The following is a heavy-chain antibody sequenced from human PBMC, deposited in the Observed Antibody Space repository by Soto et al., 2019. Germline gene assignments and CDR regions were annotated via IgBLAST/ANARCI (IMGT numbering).Heavy chain of an antibody. CDR2: ISFDGRNT. CDR1: GFTFNNYG. V-gene: IGHV3-30*03. CDR3: ARGPYDYVWGSDPPHFDY. D-gene: IGHD3-16*02. Sequence: GGSLRLSCAASGFTFNNYGMHWVRQAPGKGLEWMVVISFDGRNTYYADSVKGRFTISRDNSKDTLYLQMNSLRAEDTAVYYCARGPYDYVWGSDPPHFDYWGQGTLVTVSS. J-gene: IGHJ4*02.